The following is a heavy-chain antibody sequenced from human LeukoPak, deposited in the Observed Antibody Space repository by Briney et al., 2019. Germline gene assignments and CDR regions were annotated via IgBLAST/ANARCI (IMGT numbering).Heavy chain of an antibody. Sequence: GGSLRLSCAASGFTFSTFGMHWVRQAPGKGLEWVAFIRYDGSNKYYADSVKGRFTISRDNSKNTLSLQMNSLRPEDTAVYFCTRDPPKYSYGLRGPYYFDYWGQGTLVTVSS. D-gene: IGHD5-18*01. V-gene: IGHV3-30*02. J-gene: IGHJ4*02. CDR1: GFTFSTFG. CDR2: IRYDGSNK. CDR3: TRDPPKYSYGLRGPYYFDY.